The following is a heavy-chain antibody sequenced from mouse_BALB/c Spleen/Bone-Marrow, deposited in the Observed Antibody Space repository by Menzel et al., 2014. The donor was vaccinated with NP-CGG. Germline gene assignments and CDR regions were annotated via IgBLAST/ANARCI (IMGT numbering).Heavy chain of an antibody. D-gene: IGHD1-1*01. CDR2: IWSGGST. J-gene: IGHJ1*01. V-gene: IGHV2-4*02. CDR3: ARTNYYGWYFDV. Sequence: VKLVESGPGLVQPSQSLSIPCTVSGFSLTSYGVHWVRQPPGKGLEWLGVIWSGGSTDYNAAFISRLSISKDNSKNQVFYKMNSLQADDTAIYYCARTNYYGWYFDVWGAGTTVTVSS. CDR1: GFSLTSYG.